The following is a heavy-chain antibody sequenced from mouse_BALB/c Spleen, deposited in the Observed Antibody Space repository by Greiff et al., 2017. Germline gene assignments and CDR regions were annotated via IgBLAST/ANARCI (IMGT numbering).Heavy chain of an antibody. CDR3: VRHYGSSYRAHFDY. Sequence: VKLMESGPGLVAPSQSLSITCTVSGFSLTSYDISWIRQPPGKGLEWLGVIWTGGGTNYNSAFMSRLSISKDNSKSQVFLKMNSLQTDDTAIYYCVRHYGSSYRAHFDYWGQGTTLTVSS. J-gene: IGHJ2*01. CDR2: IWTGGGT. V-gene: IGHV2-9-2*01. D-gene: IGHD1-1*01. CDR1: GFSLTSYD.